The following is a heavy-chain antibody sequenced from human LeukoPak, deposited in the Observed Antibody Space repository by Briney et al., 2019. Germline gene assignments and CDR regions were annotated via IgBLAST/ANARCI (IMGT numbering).Heavy chain of an antibody. Sequence: PSETLSLTCTVSGGSISSSSYYWGWIRQPPGKGLEWIGSIYYSGSTYYNPSLKSRVTISVDASKNQFSLRLSSVTAADTAVYYCARPYTTGYRGGFEIWGQGTMVTVSS. CDR1: GGSISSSSYY. CDR2: IYYSGST. J-gene: IGHJ3*02. V-gene: IGHV4-39*07. CDR3: ARPYTTGYRGGFEI. D-gene: IGHD2/OR15-2a*01.